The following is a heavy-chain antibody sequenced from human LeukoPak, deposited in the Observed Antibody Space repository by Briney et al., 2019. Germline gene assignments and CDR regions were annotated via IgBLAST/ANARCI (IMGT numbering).Heavy chain of an antibody. V-gene: IGHV5-51*01. CDR1: GDKLSNYL. CDR2: VYPGDSDT. Sequence: GSLKNSCKGSGDKLSNYLDGGGGQLAGEGPEWMGIVYPGDSDTRYSPSFQGHVTFSADKSISTAYLQWSSLKASDTVMYYCARQRTGLDSWGPGTLVTVSS. J-gene: IGHJ4*02. CDR3: ARQRTGLDS. D-gene: IGHD3/OR15-3a*01.